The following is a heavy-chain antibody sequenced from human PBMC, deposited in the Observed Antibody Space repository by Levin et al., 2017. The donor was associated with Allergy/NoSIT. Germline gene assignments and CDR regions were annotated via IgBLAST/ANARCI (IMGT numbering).Heavy chain of an antibody. J-gene: IGHJ5*02. V-gene: IGHV1-2*06. CDR3: ARELRRVVPAASRPNWFDP. D-gene: IGHD2-2*01. CDR2: INPNSGGT. Sequence: GESLKISCKASGYTFTGYYMHWVRQAPGQGLEWMGRINPNSGGTNYAQKFQGRVTMTRDTSISTAYMELSRLRSDDTAVYYCARELRRVVPAASRPNWFDPWGQGTLVTVSS. CDR1: GYTFTGYY.